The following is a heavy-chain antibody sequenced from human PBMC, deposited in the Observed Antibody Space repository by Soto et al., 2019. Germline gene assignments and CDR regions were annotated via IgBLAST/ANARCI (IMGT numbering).Heavy chain of an antibody. Sequence: GGSLRLSCAASGFSFENYGMHWGRQAPGRGLEWVAIIWYDGSLQYYAAAVKGRFTISRDNSKNTLYLEMNSLRAEDTAVYYCANLWGDGYNLGQDYNGMDVWGQGTTVTVSS. CDR3: ANLWGDGYNLGQDYNGMDV. V-gene: IGHV3-33*06. J-gene: IGHJ6*02. D-gene: IGHD5-12*01. CDR2: IWYDGSLQ. CDR1: GFSFENYG.